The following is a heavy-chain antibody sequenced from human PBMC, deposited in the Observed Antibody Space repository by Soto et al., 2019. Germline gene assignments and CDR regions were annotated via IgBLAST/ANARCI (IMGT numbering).Heavy chain of an antibody. V-gene: IGHV3-30-3*01. D-gene: IGHD3-22*01. CDR3: ARPLHFDSSGFHPLMY. CDR2: ISYDGSTK. Sequence: QPGGSLRLSCAASGFSFSSYVMHWVRQAPGKGLEWVAVISYDGSTKYYADSVKDRFSISRDNAKNTLSLQMNSLRGEDTAVYFCARPLHFDSSGFHPLMYWGRGTLVTVSS. CDR1: GFSFSSYV. J-gene: IGHJ4*02.